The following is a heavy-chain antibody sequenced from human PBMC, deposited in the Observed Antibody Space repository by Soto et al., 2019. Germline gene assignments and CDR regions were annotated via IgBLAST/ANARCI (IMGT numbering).Heavy chain of an antibody. CDR1: GFDFSSYW. Sequence: EVQLVESGGGLVQPGGSLRISCAASGFDFSSYWMHWVRQAPGEGPVWVSRIIYDGGITNYVDSVKGRFTMSRDNDKNTVSLQMNSLRAEDTAVYYCARDRWGLLGGDYWGQGTLVIVSS. CDR3: ARDRWGLLGGDY. J-gene: IGHJ4*02. D-gene: IGHD3-16*01. V-gene: IGHV3-74*01. CDR2: IIYDGGIT.